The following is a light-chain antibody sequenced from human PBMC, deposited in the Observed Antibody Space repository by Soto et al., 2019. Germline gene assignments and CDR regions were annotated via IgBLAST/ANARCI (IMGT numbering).Light chain of an antibody. CDR3: GSYTSSLTYV. CDR2: DVS. Sequence: QSVLTQPASVSGSPGQSITISCTGTSTDVGAYNYVSWYQQHPGKAPKLLIYDVSDRPSGVSNRFSASKSGKTASLIISGLQAEDEADYYCGSYTSSLTYVFGTGTKVTVL. V-gene: IGLV2-14*03. CDR1: STDVGAYNY. J-gene: IGLJ1*01.